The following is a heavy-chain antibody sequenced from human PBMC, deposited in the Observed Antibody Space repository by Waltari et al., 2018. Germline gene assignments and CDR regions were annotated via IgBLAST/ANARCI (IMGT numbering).Heavy chain of an antibody. CDR1: GGSISSHY. D-gene: IGHD3-10*01. CDR3: ARVRVWFRELQYFDY. Sequence: QVQLQESGPGLVKPSETLSLTCTVSGGSISSHYWSWIRQPPGKGLEWIGYIYYSGSTNYNPSLKSRVTISVDTSKNQFSLKLSSVTAADTAVYYCARVRVWFRELQYFDYWGQGTLVTVSS. CDR2: IYYSGST. J-gene: IGHJ4*02. V-gene: IGHV4-59*11.